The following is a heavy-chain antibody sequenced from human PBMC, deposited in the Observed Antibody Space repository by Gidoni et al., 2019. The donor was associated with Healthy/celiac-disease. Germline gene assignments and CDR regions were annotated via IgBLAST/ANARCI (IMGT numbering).Heavy chain of an antibody. J-gene: IGHJ5*02. CDR2: ISYDVSNK. Sequence: QVQLVESGGVVVQPGRSLSLSCAASGFTFSSYGMHWVRQAPGKGLEWVAVISYDVSNKYYADSVKGRFTISRDNSKNTLYLQMNSLRAEDTAVYYCAKGLGSGWYITWFDPWGQGTLVTVSS. D-gene: IGHD6-19*01. V-gene: IGHV3-30*18. CDR3: AKGLGSGWYITWFDP. CDR1: GFTFSSYG.